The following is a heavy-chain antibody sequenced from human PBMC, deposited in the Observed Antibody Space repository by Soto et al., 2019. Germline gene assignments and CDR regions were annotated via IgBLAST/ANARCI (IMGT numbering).Heavy chain of an antibody. CDR2: IIPMFGTT. D-gene: IGHD1-26*01. J-gene: IGHJ4*02. Sequence: QVHLVQSGAEVKKPGSSMKVSCKVSGGTFSSYVLSWVRQAPGQGLEWMGRIIPMFGTTYYAENFQGRLTIIADESTSTAYMELSSLRSEDTALYFCAREGVGPTSVSFEYWGQGTLVSVST. V-gene: IGHV1-69*15. CDR3: AREGVGPTSVSFEY. CDR1: GGTFSSYV.